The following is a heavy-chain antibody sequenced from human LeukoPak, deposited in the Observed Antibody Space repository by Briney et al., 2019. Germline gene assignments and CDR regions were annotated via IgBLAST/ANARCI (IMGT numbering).Heavy chain of an antibody. CDR1: RFTFSNAW. CDR2: IKSKTESETK. J-gene: IGHJ4*02. CDR3: ASGIVTGTSR. V-gene: IGHV3-15*01. D-gene: IGHD1-20*01. Sequence: GGSLRLSCAASRFTFSNAWMSWVRQAPGKGLEWVGRIKSKTESETKEYAASVRGRFTISRDDSRNRLYLQMNSLKTEDTAVYYCASGIVTGTSRWGQGTLVTVSS.